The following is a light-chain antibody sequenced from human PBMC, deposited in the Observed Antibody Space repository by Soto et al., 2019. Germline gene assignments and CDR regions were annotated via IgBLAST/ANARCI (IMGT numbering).Light chain of an antibody. CDR2: GAS. J-gene: IGKJ1*01. V-gene: IGKV3-20*01. Sequence: EIVLTQSPGTLSLSPGERATLSCRASQSVSSSYLAWYQQKHGQAPRILIYGASSRATGIPDRFSGSGSGTDFTLTISRREPEDVAVYYCQQYGSSPRTFGHGTKVEI. CDR3: QQYGSSPRT. CDR1: QSVSSSY.